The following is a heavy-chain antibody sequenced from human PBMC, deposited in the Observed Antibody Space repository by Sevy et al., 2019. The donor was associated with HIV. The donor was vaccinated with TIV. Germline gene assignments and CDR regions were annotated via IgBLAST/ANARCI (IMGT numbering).Heavy chain of an antibody. J-gene: IGHJ4*02. CDR3: ARDMPYGGNSTGIDY. CDR1: GGSISSYY. CDR2: IYYSGST. D-gene: IGHD4-17*01. Sequence: SETLSLTCTVSGGSISSYYWSWIRQPPGKGLEWIGYIYYSGSTNYNPSLKGRVTISVDTSKNQFSLKLSSVTAADTAVYYCARDMPYGGNSTGIDYWGQGTLVTVSS. V-gene: IGHV4-59*01.